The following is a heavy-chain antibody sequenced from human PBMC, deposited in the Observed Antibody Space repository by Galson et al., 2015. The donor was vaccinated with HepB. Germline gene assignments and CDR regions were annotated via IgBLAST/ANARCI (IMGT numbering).Heavy chain of an antibody. CDR3: AKKGGYGGYRKYFDH. D-gene: IGHD5-12*01. J-gene: IGHJ4*02. CDR1: GVIFSNFG. CDR2: ITSSGGST. Sequence: SLRLSCVASGVIFSNFGMSWVRQAPGKGLEWVANITSSGGSTSYADSVKGRFTISRDNSKNTLYMEMNSLTVEDTAVYFCAKKGGYGGYRKYFDHWGQGILVTVTS. V-gene: IGHV3-23*01.